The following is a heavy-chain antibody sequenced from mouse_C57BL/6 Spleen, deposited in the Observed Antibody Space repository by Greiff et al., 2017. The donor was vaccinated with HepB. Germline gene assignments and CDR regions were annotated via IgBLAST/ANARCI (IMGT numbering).Heavy chain of an antibody. J-gene: IGHJ4*01. CDR1: GYTFTSYW. CDR3: ALTGDPYYYAMDY. CDR2: IHPNSGST. D-gene: IGHD4-1*01. V-gene: IGHV1-64*01. Sequence: QVQLQQSGAELVKPGASVKLSCKASGYTFTSYWMHWVKQRPGQGLEWIGMIHPNSGSTNYNEKFKSKATLTVDKSSSTAYMQLSSLTSEDSAVYYCALTGDPYYYAMDYWGQGTSVTVSS.